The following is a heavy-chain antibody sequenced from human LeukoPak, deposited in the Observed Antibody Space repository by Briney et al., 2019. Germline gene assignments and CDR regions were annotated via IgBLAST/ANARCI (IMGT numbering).Heavy chain of an antibody. Sequence: GGSLRLSCTASGFTFSSYGMHWVRQAPGKGLEWVSIISASGGSTFYADSAKGRFTISRDNSKDTLFLQLNSLTAADTAMYFCAKASVAIPQYCNSWGQGTLVTVSS. V-gene: IGHV3-23*01. CDR3: AKASVAIPQYCNS. D-gene: IGHD2-2*02. CDR1: GFTFSSYG. CDR2: ISASGGST. J-gene: IGHJ5*02.